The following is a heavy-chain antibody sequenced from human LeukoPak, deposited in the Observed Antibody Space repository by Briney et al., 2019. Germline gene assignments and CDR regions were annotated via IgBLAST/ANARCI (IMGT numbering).Heavy chain of an antibody. Sequence: QPGGSLRLSCAASGFTFSSYSMNWVRQAPGKGLEWVSYISSSSSTIYYADSVKGRFTISRDNAKNSLYLQMNSLRDEDTAVYYCARVTWGSEPVDAFDIWGQGTMVTVSS. CDR3: ARVTWGSEPVDAFDI. CDR1: GFTFSSYS. V-gene: IGHV3-48*02. J-gene: IGHJ3*02. D-gene: IGHD7-27*01. CDR2: ISSSSSTI.